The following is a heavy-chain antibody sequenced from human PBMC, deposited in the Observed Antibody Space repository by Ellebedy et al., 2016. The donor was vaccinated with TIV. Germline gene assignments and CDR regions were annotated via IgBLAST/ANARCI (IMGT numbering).Heavy chain of an antibody. Sequence: GESLKISCAASGFSFRSYWMSWVRQAPGRGLEWVANINQEDSRRYYVDSVKGRFTISRDNTKSSLYLQMNSLRAEDTAVYYCATDGSYGDFRSPAHAFETWGQGTMVSVSS. CDR2: INQEDSRR. V-gene: IGHV3-7*01. J-gene: IGHJ3*02. D-gene: IGHD4-17*01. CDR1: GFSFRSYW. CDR3: ATDGSYGDFRSPAHAFET.